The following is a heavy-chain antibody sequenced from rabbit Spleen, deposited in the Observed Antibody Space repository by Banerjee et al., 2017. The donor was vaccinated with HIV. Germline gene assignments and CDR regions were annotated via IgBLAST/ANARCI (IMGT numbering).Heavy chain of an antibody. Sequence: QQQLEESGGGPVKPGGTLTLTCKASGIDFSSYYYMCWIRQAPGKGLELIACINTITGTAVYATWAKGRFTISKTSSTTVALQMTSLTAADTAIYFCARDLTDIIGWNFDFWGQGTLVTVS. CDR1: GIDFSSYYY. CDR3: ARDLTDIIGWNFDF. CDR2: INTITGTA. D-gene: IGHD1-1*01. V-gene: IGHV1S45*01. J-gene: IGHJ3*01.